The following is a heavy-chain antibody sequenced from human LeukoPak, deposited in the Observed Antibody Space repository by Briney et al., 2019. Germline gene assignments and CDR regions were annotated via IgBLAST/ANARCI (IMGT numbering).Heavy chain of an antibody. CDR2: ISSSSSYI. CDR3: ARDLGWSNYFDY. Sequence: PGGSLRLSCAASGFTFSSYSMNWVRQAPGKGLEWVSSISSSSSYIYYADSVKGRFTISRDNAKNSLYLQMNSLRAEDTAVYYCARDLGWSNYFDYWGQGTLVTVSP. CDR1: GFTFSSYS. D-gene: IGHD3/OR15-3a*01. V-gene: IGHV3-21*01. J-gene: IGHJ4*02.